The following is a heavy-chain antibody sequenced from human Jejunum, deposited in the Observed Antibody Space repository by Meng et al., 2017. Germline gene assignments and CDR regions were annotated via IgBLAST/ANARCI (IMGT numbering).Heavy chain of an antibody. J-gene: IGHJ4*02. CDR2: INPDGIGT. Sequence: QVELVQSGADLTTPGASARVSCQASGSTFTGYSKHWARQAPGQGLEWMGRINPDGIGTMYPQKFQGRVTMSRDTSINTVYMHLSRLTSDDTGLYYCARGVYPFFFDTWSQGTLVTVSS. CDR3: ARGVYPFFFDT. V-gene: IGHV1-2*05. CDR1: GSTFTGYS. D-gene: IGHD3-16*02.